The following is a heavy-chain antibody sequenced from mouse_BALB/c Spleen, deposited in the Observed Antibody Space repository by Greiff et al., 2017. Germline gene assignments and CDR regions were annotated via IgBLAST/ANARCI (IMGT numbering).Heavy chain of an antibody. V-gene: IGHV1-63*01. D-gene: IGHD2-12*01. CDR1: GYAFTNYW. J-gene: IGHJ4*01. CDR3: ARSYENYAMDY. CDR2: IYPGSGNT. Sequence: VQLQQSGAELVRPGTSVKISCKASGYAFTNYWLGWVKQRPGHGLEWIGDIYPGSGNTYYNEKFKGKATLTADKSSSTAYMQLSSLTSEDSAVYYCARSYENYAMDYWGQGTSVTVSS.